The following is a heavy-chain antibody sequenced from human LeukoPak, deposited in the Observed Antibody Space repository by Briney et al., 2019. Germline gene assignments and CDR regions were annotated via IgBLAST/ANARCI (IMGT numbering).Heavy chain of an antibody. Sequence: GGSLRLSCAAFGFTVSSNYMSWVRQAPGKGLEWVSVIYSGGSTYYADSVKGRFTISRDNSKNTLYLQMNSLRAEDTAVYYCARGGYSYGYSWFDPWGQGTLVTVSS. D-gene: IGHD5-18*01. V-gene: IGHV3-66*02. CDR3: ARGGYSYGYSWFDP. J-gene: IGHJ5*02. CDR1: GFTVSSNY. CDR2: IYSGGST.